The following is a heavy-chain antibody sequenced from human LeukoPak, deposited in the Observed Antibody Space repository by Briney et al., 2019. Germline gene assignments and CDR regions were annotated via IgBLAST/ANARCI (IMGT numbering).Heavy chain of an antibody. CDR2: ITNSGTT. CDR3: ARAMDYYDSSGYYYVSRAFDI. Sequence: PSETLSLTCNVSGESISSHYWSWTRQSPGKGLEWIGYITNSGTTKFNPSLKSRVTISRDTSKNQISLRLSSVTAADTAVFFCARAMDYYDSSGYYYVSRAFDIWGQGTMVTVSS. V-gene: IGHV4-59*11. CDR1: GESISSHY. J-gene: IGHJ3*02. D-gene: IGHD3-22*01.